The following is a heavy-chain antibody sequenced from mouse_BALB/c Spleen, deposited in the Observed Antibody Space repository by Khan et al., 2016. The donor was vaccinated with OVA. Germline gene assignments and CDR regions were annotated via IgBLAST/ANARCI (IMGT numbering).Heavy chain of an antibody. Sequence: QVQLQQSGAELARPGASVKLSCKASGYSFTDYYINWVKQRTGQGLEWIGELSPGSGDTYYNEKFKGKATLTADKSSSTAYMQLSRLTSEASAVYFCSRRNYFGYTFAYWGQGTLVTVSA. CDR1: GYSFTDYY. D-gene: IGHD1-2*01. CDR3: SRRNYFGYTFAY. CDR2: LSPGSGDT. J-gene: IGHJ3*01. V-gene: IGHV1-77*01.